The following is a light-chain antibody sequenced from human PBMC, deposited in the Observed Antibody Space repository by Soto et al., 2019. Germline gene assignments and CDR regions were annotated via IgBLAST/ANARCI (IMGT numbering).Light chain of an antibody. J-gene: IGLJ2*01. CDR3: AAWDDSLNGVV. CDR2: SNS. Sequence: QSVLTQPPSASGTPGQRVTISCSGSNSNIGANTVNWYQHLPGTAPKLLMYSNSQRPSGVSDRFSGSKSGTSASLAISGLQSEDEADYYCAAWDDSLNGVVFGGGTKVTVL. CDR1: NSNIGANT. V-gene: IGLV1-44*01.